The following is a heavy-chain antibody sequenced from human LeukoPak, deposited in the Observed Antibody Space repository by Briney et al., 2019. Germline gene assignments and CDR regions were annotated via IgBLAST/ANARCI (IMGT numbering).Heavy chain of an antibody. CDR2: INHSGST. V-gene: IGHV4-34*01. D-gene: IGHD3-16*02. Sequence: SETLSLTCAVYGGSFSGYYWGWIRQPPGKGLEWIGEINHSGSTNYNPSLKSRVTISVDTSKNQFSLKLSSVTAADTAVYYCARSVCAYVGVIVAFAYWGQGTLVTVSS. CDR1: GGSFSGYY. CDR3: ARSVCAYVGVIVAFAY. J-gene: IGHJ4*02.